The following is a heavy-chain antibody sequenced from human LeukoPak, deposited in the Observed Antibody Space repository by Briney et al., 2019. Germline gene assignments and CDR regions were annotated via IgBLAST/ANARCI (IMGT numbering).Heavy chain of an antibody. D-gene: IGHD4-17*01. V-gene: IGHV4-59*01. Sequence: SETLSLTCTVSGDSISSYYWSWIRQPPGKGLEWIGYVYYSGSTNYNPSLKSRVAMSVDTSKDQFSLKLSSVTAADTAVYHCARHDYGDYVYFDYWGQGTLVTVSS. CDR1: GDSISSYY. CDR3: ARHDYGDYVYFDY. CDR2: VYYSGST. J-gene: IGHJ4*02.